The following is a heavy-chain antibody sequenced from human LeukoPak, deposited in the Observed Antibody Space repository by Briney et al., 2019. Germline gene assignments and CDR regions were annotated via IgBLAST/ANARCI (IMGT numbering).Heavy chain of an antibody. CDR1: GGSISSSSYY. CDR3: ARPRCGGDCYDNWFDP. J-gene: IGHJ5*02. CDR2: IYYSGST. V-gene: IGHV4-39*01. Sequence: PSETLSLTSTVSGGSISSSSYYWGWIRQPPGKGLEWIGSIYYSGSTYYNPSLKSRVTISVDTSKNQFSLKLSSVTAADTAVYYCARPRCGGDCYDNWFDPWSQGTLVTVSS. D-gene: IGHD2-21*02.